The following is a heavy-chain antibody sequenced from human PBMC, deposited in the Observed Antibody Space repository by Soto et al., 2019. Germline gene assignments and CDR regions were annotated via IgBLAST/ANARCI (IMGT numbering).Heavy chain of an antibody. CDR1: GFTFNSYG. CDR2: IWFDGSDK. Sequence: QEQLVESGGGVVQPGTSLRLSCVASGFTFNSYGMHWVRQAPGKGLEWVAAIWFDGSDKYYADSVKGRFTISRDNSKNTLYLKMNSLRAEDTGVYYCARLVGAAAGRFDPWGQGTLVIVSS. D-gene: IGHD6-13*01. V-gene: IGHV3-33*01. CDR3: ARLVGAAAGRFDP. J-gene: IGHJ5*02.